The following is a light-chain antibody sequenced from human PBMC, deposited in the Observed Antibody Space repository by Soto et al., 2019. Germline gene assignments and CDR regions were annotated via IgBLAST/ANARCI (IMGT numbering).Light chain of an antibody. CDR3: QKYGNFRT. CDR2: GAS. CDR1: QNVSSNL. V-gene: IGKV3-20*01. J-gene: IGKJ1*01. Sequence: TVLTQSPGTLSLSPGEGGTLSCRASQNVSSNLLVGYQQHPGQAPRLLIYGASSRATGIPDRFSGSGSGTDFSLTIRRLEPDDFAVYYCQKYGNFRTCGQGTQGG.